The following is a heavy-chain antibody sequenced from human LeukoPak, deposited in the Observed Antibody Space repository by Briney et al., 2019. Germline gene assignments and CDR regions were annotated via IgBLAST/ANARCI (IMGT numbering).Heavy chain of an antibody. CDR1: GDSISSSSNY. D-gene: IGHD6-6*01. J-gene: IGHJ4*02. Sequence: PSETLSLTCTVSGDSISSSSNYWGWIRQPPGKGLEWIGSIYYSGSTYYNPSLKSRVTISVDTSKNQFSLKLSSVTAADTAVYYCARFVGSPYSSSPSFDYWGQGTLVTVSS. CDR2: IYYSGST. CDR3: ARFVGSPYSSSPSFDY. V-gene: IGHV4-39*01.